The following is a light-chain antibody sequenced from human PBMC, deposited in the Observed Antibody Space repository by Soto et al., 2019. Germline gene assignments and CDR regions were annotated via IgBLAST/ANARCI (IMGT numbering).Light chain of an antibody. CDR1: QNINGN. J-gene: IGKJ4*01. CDR2: RTS. V-gene: IGKV3-15*01. Sequence: EIVMTQSPATLSVSPGGRATLSCRASQNINGNLAWYQQKPGQAPRLLMFRTSTRATGLPARFSASGSGTEFNLTISSLQSEDFAIYFCQQYNNWPRATFGGGTKVDIK. CDR3: QQYNNWPRAT.